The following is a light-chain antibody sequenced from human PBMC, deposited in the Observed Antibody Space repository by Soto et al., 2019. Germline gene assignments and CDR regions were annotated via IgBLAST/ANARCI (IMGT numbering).Light chain of an antibody. CDR1: QSVSSTY. J-gene: IGKJ5*01. V-gene: IGKV3-15*01. Sequence: EIVLTQSPCTLSLSPGERATLSCRASQSVSSTYLACYQQKPGQAPRLLIYGASTRVTGIPARFSGSGSGTEFTLTISSLQSEDFAVYYCQQYNNWPPITFGQGTRLEIK. CDR2: GAS. CDR3: QQYNNWPPIT.